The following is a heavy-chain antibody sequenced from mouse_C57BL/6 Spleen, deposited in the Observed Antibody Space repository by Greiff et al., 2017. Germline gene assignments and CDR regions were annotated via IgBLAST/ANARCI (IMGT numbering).Heavy chain of an antibody. CDR3: ARVSGEGYFDY. D-gene: IGHD3-1*01. CDR2: INYDGSST. V-gene: IGHV5-16*01. J-gene: IGHJ2*01. CDR1: GFTFSDYY. Sequence: EVQLVESEGGLVQPGSSMKLSCTASGFTFSDYYMAWVRQVPEKGLEWVANINYDGSSTYYLDSLKSRFIISRDNAKNILYLQMSSLKSEDTATYYCARVSGEGYFDYWGQGTTLTVSS.